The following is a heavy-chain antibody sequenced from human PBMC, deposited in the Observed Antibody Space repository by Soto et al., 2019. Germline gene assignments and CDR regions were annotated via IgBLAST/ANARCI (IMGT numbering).Heavy chain of an antibody. Sequence: SVKVSCKASGGTFSSYAISWVRQAPGQGLEWMGGIIPIFGTANYAQKFQGRVTIIADESRSTAYMELSGLRSEDTAVYDCARVPSRGSGSYYTAESDYWGQGTLVTVYS. V-gene: IGHV1-69*13. CDR1: GGTFSSYA. J-gene: IGHJ4*02. CDR3: ARVPSRGSGSYYTAESDY. D-gene: IGHD3-10*01. CDR2: IIPIFGTA.